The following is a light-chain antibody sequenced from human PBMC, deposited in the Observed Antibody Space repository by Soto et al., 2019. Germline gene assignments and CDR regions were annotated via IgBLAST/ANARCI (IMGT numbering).Light chain of an antibody. Sequence: QSALTQPASVSGSPGQSITISCTGTIDDVGAYNYVSWYQQRPGSAPQLILYDVNNRPSGASHRFSGSKSVHPAYLTISGLQSDDEAIYHCSSYTSTSSLVFGTGTKLTVL. V-gene: IGLV2-14*03. CDR3: SSYTSTSSLV. CDR2: DVN. J-gene: IGLJ1*01. CDR1: IDDVGAYNY.